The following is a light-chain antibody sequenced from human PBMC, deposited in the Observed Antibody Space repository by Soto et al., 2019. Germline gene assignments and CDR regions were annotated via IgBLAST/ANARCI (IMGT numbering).Light chain of an antibody. CDR1: QTVSSTY. CDR3: QQYGSSPMT. Sequence: EIVLTQSPGTLSLSPGERATLSCWTSQTVSSTYFAWYQQRPGQAPRPLFSDASTRATGIPDRFSCSGSGTDFTLTISRLEPEDFAVYYCQQYGSSPMTFGQGTRLEIK. CDR2: DAS. J-gene: IGKJ5*01. V-gene: IGKV3-20*01.